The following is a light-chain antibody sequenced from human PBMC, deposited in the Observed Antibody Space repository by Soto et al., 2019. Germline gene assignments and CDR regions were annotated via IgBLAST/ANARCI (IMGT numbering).Light chain of an antibody. CDR2: EGS. V-gene: IGLV2-23*03. J-gene: IGLJ2*01. CDR1: SSDVGAYNL. Sequence: QSVPTQPASVSGSPGQSITISCTGTSSDVGAYNLVSWYQHHPGKAPKLLIFEGSKRPSGVSNRFSGSKSGNTASLTISGLQAEDEADYHCCSYGGFSTFVIFGGGTKVTVL. CDR3: CSYGGFSTFVI.